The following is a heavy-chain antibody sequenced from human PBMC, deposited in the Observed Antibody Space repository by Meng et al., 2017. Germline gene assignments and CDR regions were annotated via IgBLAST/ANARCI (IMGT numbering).Heavy chain of an antibody. CDR1: GGSISSGSYY. J-gene: IGHJ4*02. V-gene: IGHV4-61*02. D-gene: IGHD2-2*01. CDR2: IYTSGST. Sequence: SETLSLTCTVSGGSISSGSYYWSWIRQPAGKGLEWIGRIYTSGSTNYNPSLTSRVTISVDTSKNQFSLKLSSVTAADTAVYYCARERGIVVVPAAMLRNYGDYSHGLDYWGQGTLVTVSS. CDR3: ARERGIVVVPAAMLRNYGDYSHGLDY.